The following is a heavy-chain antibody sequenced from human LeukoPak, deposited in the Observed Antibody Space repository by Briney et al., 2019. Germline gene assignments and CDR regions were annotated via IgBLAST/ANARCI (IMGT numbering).Heavy chain of an antibody. D-gene: IGHD3-10*01. CDR3: ARHGLLWFGESFDY. J-gene: IGHJ4*02. CDR2: IYYSGST. CDR1: GGSISSSIYY. Sequence: PSETLSLTCTVSGGSISSSIYYWGWIRQPPGKGLECIGSIYYSGSTYYNPSLKSRVTISVDTSKNQFSLKLSSVTAADTAVYYCARHGLLWFGESFDYWGQGTLVTVSS. V-gene: IGHV4-39*01.